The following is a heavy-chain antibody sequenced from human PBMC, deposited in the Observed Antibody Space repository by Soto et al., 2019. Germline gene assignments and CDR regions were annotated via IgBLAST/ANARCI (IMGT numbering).Heavy chain of an antibody. D-gene: IGHD4-17*01. CDR1: GYTFTSYV. V-gene: IGHV1-18*01. J-gene: IGHJ4*02. Sequence: QVQLVQSGAEVKKPGASVKVSCKASGYTFTSYVISWVRQAPGQGLEWMGWISAYNGNTNYAHKLQGRVTMTTDTATSTDYMELRSLRSDDTAVYYCARAPYGAHPFDYWGQGTLVTVSS. CDR3: ARAPYGAHPFDY. CDR2: ISAYNGNT.